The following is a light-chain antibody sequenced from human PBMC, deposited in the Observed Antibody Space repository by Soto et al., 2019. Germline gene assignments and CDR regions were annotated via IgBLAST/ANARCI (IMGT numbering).Light chain of an antibody. J-gene: IGLJ1*01. CDR1: SSDVGGYNY. Sequence: QSALTQPRSVSGSPGQSVTISCTGTSSDVGGYNYVSWYQQHPGKAPKVMISDVTQRPSGVPDRFSGSKSDNTASLTISGLQSEDEADYYCCSYAGRYGFGTGTKLTVL. CDR3: CSYAGRYG. CDR2: DVT. V-gene: IGLV2-11*01.